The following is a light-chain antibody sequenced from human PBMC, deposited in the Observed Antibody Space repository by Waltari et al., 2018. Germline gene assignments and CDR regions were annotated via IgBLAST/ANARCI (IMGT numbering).Light chain of an antibody. Sequence: DIVMTQSPDSLAGSLGEGATITCKSSQSVLYNANDKNYLAWYHQKPGQPPKLPIYWASTRESGVPDRFSGSGSETDFTLTISSLQAEDVAVYYCQQYYRSRTFGRGTKVEIK. CDR1: QSVLYNANDKNY. CDR3: QQYYRSRT. CDR2: WAS. J-gene: IGKJ1*01. V-gene: IGKV4-1*01.